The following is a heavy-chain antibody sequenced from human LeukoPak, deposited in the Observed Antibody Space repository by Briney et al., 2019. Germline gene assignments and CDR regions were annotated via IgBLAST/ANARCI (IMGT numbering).Heavy chain of an antibody. CDR3: ARLNSGSLRGILY. CDR2: INPNSGGT. V-gene: IGHV1-2*02. D-gene: IGHD2-15*01. CDR1: GYMFTAYY. J-gene: IGHJ4*02. Sequence: ASVTVSCKASGYMFTAYYINWVRQSPGLGLEWLGWINPNSGGTNYAQKFQGRVTMTSDTSINTAYLELNRLRSDDTAVYFCARLNSGSLRGILYWGQGSLVTVSS.